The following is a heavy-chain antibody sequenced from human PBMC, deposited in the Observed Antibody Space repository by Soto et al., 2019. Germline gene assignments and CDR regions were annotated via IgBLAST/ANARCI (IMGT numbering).Heavy chain of an antibody. V-gene: IGHV5-51*01. CDR3: VRHWNPYNDFSSGFKDHGMDV. J-gene: IGHJ6*02. CDR2: IYPGDSDT. Sequence: PGESLKISCKGSGYSFNSYWIAWVRQMPGKGLEWMGIIYPGDSDTRYSPSFQGQVTISADKSISTAYLQWSSLKASDTAMYYCVRHWNPYNDFSSGFKDHGMDVWGQGTTVTVSS. CDR1: GYSFNSYW. D-gene: IGHD3-3*01.